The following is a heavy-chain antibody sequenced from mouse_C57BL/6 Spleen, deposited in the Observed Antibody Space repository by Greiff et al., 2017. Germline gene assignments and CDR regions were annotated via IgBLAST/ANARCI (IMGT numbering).Heavy chain of an antibody. CDR1: GYSLTSYG. Sequence: VQLQQSGPGLVQPSQSLSITCTVSGYSLTSYGVHWVRQYPGKGLEWLGVIWRGRSTDYNAAFMSRLSITKDNSKSQVFFKMNSLQADDSAIYYCAPLRFAMGGWGQGASVTVST. CDR3: APLRFAMGG. J-gene: IGHJ4*01. V-gene: IGHV2-5*01. CDR2: IWRGRST.